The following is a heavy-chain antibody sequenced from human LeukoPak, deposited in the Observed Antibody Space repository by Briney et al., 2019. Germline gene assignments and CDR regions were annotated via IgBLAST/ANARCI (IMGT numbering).Heavy chain of an antibody. CDR1: GYTFTSYG. CDR3: ARADIVATSFFDY. J-gene: IGHJ4*02. Sequence: ASVNVSCKASGYTFTSYGSSWVRQAPGQGLEWMGLISSYNGNTNYAQKLQGRVTMTTHTSTSTDYLEMRSLSSDDTAVYYCARADIVATSFFDYWGQGTLVTVSS. V-gene: IGHV1-18*01. D-gene: IGHD5-12*01. CDR2: ISSYNGNT.